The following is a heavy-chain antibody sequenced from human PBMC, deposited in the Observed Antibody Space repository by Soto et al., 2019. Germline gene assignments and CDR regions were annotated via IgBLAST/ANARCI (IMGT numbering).Heavy chain of an antibody. D-gene: IGHD3-10*01. J-gene: IGHJ5*02. CDR1: GGSISSGDYY. CDR3: ARDQRDTMVRGVIAGWFDP. CDR2: IYYSGST. V-gene: IGHV4-30-4*01. Sequence: QVQLQESGPGLVKPSQTLSLTCTVSGGSISSGDYYWSWIRQPPGKGLEWIGYIYYSGSTYYNPSLKSRVTISVDTSKNQFPLKLSSVTAADTAVYYCARDQRDTMVRGVIAGWFDPWGQGTLVTVSS.